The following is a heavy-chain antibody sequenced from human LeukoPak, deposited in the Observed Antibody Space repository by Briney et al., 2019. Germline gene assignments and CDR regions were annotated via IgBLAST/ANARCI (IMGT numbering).Heavy chain of an antibody. CDR1: GFTFSSYA. Sequence: PGGSLRLSCAASGFTFSSYAMSWVRQAPGKGLEWVSAISGSRGSTYYADSVKGWFTISRGNSKNTLYLQMNSLRAEDTAVYYCAKDNWVAWYYDFWSGYSEDYWGQGTLVTVSS. V-gene: IGHV3-23*01. CDR3: AKDNWVAWYYDFWSGYSEDY. CDR2: ISGSRGST. D-gene: IGHD3-3*01. J-gene: IGHJ4*02.